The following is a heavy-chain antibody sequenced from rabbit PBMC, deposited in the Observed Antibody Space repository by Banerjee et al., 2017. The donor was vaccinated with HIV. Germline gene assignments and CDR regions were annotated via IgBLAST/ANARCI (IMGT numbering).Heavy chain of an antibody. J-gene: IGHJ4*01. CDR3: ARPPYTEFGDPEYFNL. CDR2: IYAGSSGST. D-gene: IGHD5-1*01. V-gene: IGHV1S45*01. Sequence: QEQLVESGGDLVKPGASLTLTCTASGFSFSSVYDMCWVRPAPGKGLEWIACIYAGSSGSTSYASWAKGRFTISKTSSTTVTLQMTSLTDADTATYFCARPPYTEFGDPEYFNLWGPGTLVTVS. CDR1: GFSFSSVYD.